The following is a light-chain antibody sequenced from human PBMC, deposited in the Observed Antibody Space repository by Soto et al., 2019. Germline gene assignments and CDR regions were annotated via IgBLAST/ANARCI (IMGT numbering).Light chain of an antibody. CDR1: QSISSY. CDR2: GAS. Sequence: DIQMTQSPSSLSASVGDRVTITCRASQSISSYVNWYQQKPGKAPKLLAYGASSLQSGVPSRFSGSGSGTDFTLTISRLQPEDFATYYCQQSFISPYTFGQGTKLEI. J-gene: IGKJ2*01. CDR3: QQSFISPYT. V-gene: IGKV1-39*01.